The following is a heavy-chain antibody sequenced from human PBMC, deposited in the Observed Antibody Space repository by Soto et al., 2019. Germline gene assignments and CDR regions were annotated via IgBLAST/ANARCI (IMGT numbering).Heavy chain of an antibody. V-gene: IGHV1-2*02. Sequence: ASVKVSCKASGYTFTGYYMHWVRQAPGQGLEWMGWINPNSGGTNYAQKFQGRVTMTRXTXXSXXXMXLXXLRXEXTAVYHCATPTYGDYVRILAYWGQGTLVTVSS. D-gene: IGHD4-17*01. CDR1: GYTFTGYY. CDR2: INPNSGGT. CDR3: ATPTYGDYVRILAY. J-gene: IGHJ4*02.